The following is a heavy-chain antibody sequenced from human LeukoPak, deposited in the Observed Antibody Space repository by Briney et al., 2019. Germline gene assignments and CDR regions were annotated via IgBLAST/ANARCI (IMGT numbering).Heavy chain of an antibody. CDR1: GFTFDDYA. CDR3: ARAVRGNIVVVVAATLDY. CDR2: ISWNSGSI. V-gene: IGHV3-9*01. Sequence: LPGGSLRLSCAASGFTFDDYAMHWVRQAPGKGLEWVSGISWNSGSIGYADSVKGRFTISRDNAKNSLYLQMNSLRAEDTAVYYCARAVRGNIVVVVAATLDYWGQGTLVTVSS. J-gene: IGHJ4*02. D-gene: IGHD2-15*01.